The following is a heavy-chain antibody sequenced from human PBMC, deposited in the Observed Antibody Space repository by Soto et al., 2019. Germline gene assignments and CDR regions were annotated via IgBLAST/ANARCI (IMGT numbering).Heavy chain of an antibody. J-gene: IGHJ4*02. CDR3: ATYYFGSGSYYRFDN. V-gene: IGHV1-18*01. Sequence: QLVQSGGEVKKPGASVRVSCKASGYAFSFGFSSVRQAPGQGLEWMGWISASDGSTNSAPKFRGRISMTTDTSTNTAYMDLLSLTSDDTAVYFCATYYFGSGSYYRFDNWGQGTLVTVSS. CDR1: GYAFSFG. D-gene: IGHD3-10*01. CDR2: ISASDGST.